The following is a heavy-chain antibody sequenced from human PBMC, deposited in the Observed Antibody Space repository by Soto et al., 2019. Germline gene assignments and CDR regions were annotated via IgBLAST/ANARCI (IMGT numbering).Heavy chain of an antibody. D-gene: IGHD2-2*01. CDR2: IYHSGST. J-gene: IGHJ5*02. Sequence: SETLSLTCAVSGGSISSGGYSCNWIRQSPGKGLEWIGYIYHSGSTYYNPSLKSRVTISVDTSKNQFSLKLSSVTAADTAVYYCARVPDRWGQGTLVTVSS. V-gene: IGHV4-30-2*06. CDR3: ARVPDR. CDR1: GGSISSGGYS.